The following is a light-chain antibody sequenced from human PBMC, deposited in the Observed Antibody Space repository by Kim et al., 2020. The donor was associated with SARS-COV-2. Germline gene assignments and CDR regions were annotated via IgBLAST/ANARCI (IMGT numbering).Light chain of an antibody. J-gene: IGLJ3*02. Sequence: GQKVTISCSGSSSSIGSNSVSWYQQLPGTAPKLLIYDNNKRPSGIPDRFSGSKSGTSATLGITGLQTGDEADYYCGTWDSSLSAGVFGGGTKLTVL. CDR2: DNN. CDR1: SSSIGSNS. CDR3: GTWDSSLSAGV. V-gene: IGLV1-51*01.